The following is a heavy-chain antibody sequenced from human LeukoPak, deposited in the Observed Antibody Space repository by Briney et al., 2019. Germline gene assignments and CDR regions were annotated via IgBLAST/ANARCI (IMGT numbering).Heavy chain of an antibody. V-gene: IGHV3-53*01. CDR3: VRGEKDYYYGLDV. J-gene: IGHJ6*02. Sequence: PGGSLRLSFVASGFTVNWNTMNWVRQAPGTGQEWVSASYSTGNTYYADSVKGRFTMFRDNSENTVYLEMSSLRAEDSAMYYCVRGEKDYYYGLDVWGQGTTVTVSS. CDR1: GFTVNWNT. CDR2: SYSTGNT. D-gene: IGHD1-26*01.